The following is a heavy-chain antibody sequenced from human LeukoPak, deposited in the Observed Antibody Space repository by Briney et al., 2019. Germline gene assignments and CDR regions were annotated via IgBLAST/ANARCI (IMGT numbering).Heavy chain of an antibody. CDR3: AKVWFRELLPIDY. CDR1: GFTFSSYA. Sequence: GGSLRLSCAASGFTFSSYAMSWVRQAPGKGLEWVSAISGSGGSTHYADSVKGRFTISRDNSKNTLYLQMNSLRAEDTAVYYCAKVWFRELLPIDYWGQGTLVTVSS. D-gene: IGHD3-10*01. CDR2: ISGSGGST. J-gene: IGHJ4*02. V-gene: IGHV3-23*01.